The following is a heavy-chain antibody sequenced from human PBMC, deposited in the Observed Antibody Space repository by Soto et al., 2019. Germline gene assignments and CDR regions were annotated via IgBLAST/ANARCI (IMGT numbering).Heavy chain of an antibody. V-gene: IGHV1-2*02. CDR2: INPNSGAT. J-gene: IGHJ3*01. CDR3: GRGADIGSHYSSFDV. CDR1: GYTFSAYL. D-gene: IGHD1-26*01. Sequence: QVQLLQSGAEVKKPGASVKVSCTASGYTFSAYLIHWMRQAPGQRPEWMGWINPNSGATHYAQKFQGRVTMSRDTSLSAAFMDLGRKTSDDVAVNYGGRGADIGSHYSSFDVWGEGTLVSVSS.